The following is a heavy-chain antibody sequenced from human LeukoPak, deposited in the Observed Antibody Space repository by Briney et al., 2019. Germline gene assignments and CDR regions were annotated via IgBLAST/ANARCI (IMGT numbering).Heavy chain of an antibody. V-gene: IGHV3-7*01. CDR3: ARTGTGTAPDAFDI. D-gene: IGHD1-7*01. J-gene: IGHJ3*02. CDR2: IKQDGSEK. Sequence: GGSLRLPCAASGFTFSSYWMSWVRQAPGKGLEWVANIKQDGSEKYYVDSVKGRFTIPRDNAKNSLYLQMNSLRAEDTAVYYCARTGTGTAPDAFDIWGQGTMVTVSS. CDR1: GFTFSSYW.